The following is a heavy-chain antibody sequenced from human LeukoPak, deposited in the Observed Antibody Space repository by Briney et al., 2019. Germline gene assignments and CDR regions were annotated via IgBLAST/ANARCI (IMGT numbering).Heavy chain of an antibody. Sequence: PGGSMRLSCAASGFTFSGSAMHWVRHASGKGLQWVGRIRSKANNYATAYAASVKGRFTMSRDDSKNTAYLQMNSLKTEDTAVYYCTTEFLDPWRQGTLVTVSS. CDR3: TTEFLDP. J-gene: IGHJ5*02. CDR2: IRSKANNYAT. V-gene: IGHV3-73*01. D-gene: IGHD3-3*01. CDR1: GFTFSGSA.